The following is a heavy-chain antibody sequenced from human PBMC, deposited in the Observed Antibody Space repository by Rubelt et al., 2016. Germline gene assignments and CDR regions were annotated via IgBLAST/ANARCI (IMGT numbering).Heavy chain of an antibody. Sequence: EVQLVESGGGLIEPGGSLRLSCAASGFTFSSYSMNWVRQAPEKGLEWISAISGGGGGTYYAAPVKGRVTISRDNSKNTLYLQMNSLRAEDTALYYCVLDFWGQGTRVTVSS. J-gene: IGHJ4*02. CDR2: ISGGGGGT. D-gene: IGHD3-3*01. CDR1: GFTFSSYS. V-gene: IGHV3-23*04. CDR3: VLDF.